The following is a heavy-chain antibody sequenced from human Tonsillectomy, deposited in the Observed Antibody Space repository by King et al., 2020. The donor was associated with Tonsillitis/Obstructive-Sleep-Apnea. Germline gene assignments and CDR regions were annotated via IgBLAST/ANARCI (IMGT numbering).Heavy chain of an antibody. CDR3: ARSGSGYYYTYWLDP. V-gene: IGHV5-10-1*03. Sequence: ERQLVQSGAEMKKPGESLRISCKGSGYSFTSYWISWVRQMPGKGLEWMGKIDPSDSYTNYSPSFQGHVTFSADKSISTAYLQLSSLKASDTAMYYCARSGSGYYYTYWLDPWGQGTLVTVSS. J-gene: IGHJ5*02. CDR1: GYSFTSYW. CDR2: IDPSDSYT. D-gene: IGHD3-22*01.